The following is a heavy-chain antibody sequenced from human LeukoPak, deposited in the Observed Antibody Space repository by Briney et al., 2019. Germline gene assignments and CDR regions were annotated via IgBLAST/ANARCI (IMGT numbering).Heavy chain of an antibody. V-gene: IGHV3-21*01. Sequence: GGSLRLSCAASGFSFSGSAIHWVRQAPGKGLEWVSSISSSSSYIYYADSVKGRFTISRDNAKNSLYLQMNSLRAEDTAVYYCASGDSYCGGDCYYWGQGTLVTVSS. J-gene: IGHJ4*02. D-gene: IGHD2-21*02. CDR1: GFSFSGSA. CDR3: ASGDSYCGGDCYY. CDR2: ISSSSSYI.